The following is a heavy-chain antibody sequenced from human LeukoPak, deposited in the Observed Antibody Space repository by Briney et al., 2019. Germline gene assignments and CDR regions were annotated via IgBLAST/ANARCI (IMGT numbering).Heavy chain of an antibody. CDR2: INHSGST. CDR1: GGPFSGYY. J-gene: IGHJ6*03. CDR3: ARGRGTVVTPGSSGYYYMDV. V-gene: IGHV4-34*01. D-gene: IGHD4-23*01. Sequence: SETLSLTCAVYGGPFSGYYWSWIRQPPGKGLEWIGEINHSGSTNYNPSLKSRVTISVDTSKNQFSLKLSSVTAADTAVYCCARGRGTVVTPGSSGYYYMDVWGKGTTVTVSS.